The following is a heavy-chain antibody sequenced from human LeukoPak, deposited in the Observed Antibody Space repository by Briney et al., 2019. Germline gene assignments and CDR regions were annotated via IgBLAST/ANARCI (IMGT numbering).Heavy chain of an antibody. CDR1: GFTFSSYW. CDR3: ARLNVGGWYGY. Sequence: GGSLRLSCAASGFTFSSYWMSWVSQAPGKGLEWVANIKQDGSEKYYVDSVKGRFTISRDNAKNSLYLQMNSLRAEDTAVYYCARLNVGGWYGYWGQGTLVTVSS. V-gene: IGHV3-7*03. CDR2: IKQDGSEK. J-gene: IGHJ4*02. D-gene: IGHD6-19*01.